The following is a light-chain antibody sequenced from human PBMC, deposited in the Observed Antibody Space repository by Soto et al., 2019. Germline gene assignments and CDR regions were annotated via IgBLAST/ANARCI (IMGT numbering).Light chain of an antibody. CDR1: SNTIDAYNL. V-gene: IGLV2-14*02. J-gene: IGLJ3*02. CDR2: EDT. Sequence: QSALTQPASVSGSPGQSITISCTGISNTIDAYNLVSWYQQYPGEAPNIIIYEDTKRPSGVSYRFSCFKSANTASLTISGGLRDEESDDYCSSSSASTTSLLFGGGTQLTVL. CDR3: SSSSASTTSLL.